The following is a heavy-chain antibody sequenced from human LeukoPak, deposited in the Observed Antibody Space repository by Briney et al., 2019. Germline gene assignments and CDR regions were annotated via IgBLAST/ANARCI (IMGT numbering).Heavy chain of an antibody. J-gene: IGHJ4*02. CDR1: GFTFSSYA. Sequence: GGPLRLSCAASGFTFSSYAMRWVRQAPGKGLEYVSAISSNGGSTYYANSVKGRFTISRDNSKNTLYLQMGSLRAEDMAVYYCARTAGDCSGGSCYLPYDYWGQGTLVTVSS. D-gene: IGHD2-15*01. CDR3: ARTAGDCSGGSCYLPYDY. V-gene: IGHV3-64*01. CDR2: ISSNGGST.